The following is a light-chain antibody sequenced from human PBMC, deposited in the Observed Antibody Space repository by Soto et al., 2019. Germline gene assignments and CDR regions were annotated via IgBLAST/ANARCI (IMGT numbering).Light chain of an antibody. CDR2: GNT. J-gene: IGLJ2*01. V-gene: IGLV1-40*01. Sequence: QSVLTQPPSVTGTPCRGLTIPCPRGKTTIGAGYDVHWYQQLPGRAPKLLIYGNTNRPSGVPDRFSGSKSGTSASLAITGLQAEDEADYYCLSFDSSLSVVFGGGTKVTVL. CDR1: KTTIGAGYD. CDR3: LSFDSSLSVV.